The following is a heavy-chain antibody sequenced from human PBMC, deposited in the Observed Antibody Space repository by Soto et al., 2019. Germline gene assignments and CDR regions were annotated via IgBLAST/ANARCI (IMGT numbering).Heavy chain of an antibody. Sequence: EVQLVESGGGLVQPGGALRLSCATSGFIISDCAMNWVRQAPGTGLEWVSYISSSSSVIDYADSVKGRFTVSRDNARNPLYLQMNSRRSKDTAVYYCARDLSRGSNWYYYMDVWGKGTTVTVSS. CDR2: ISSSSSVI. V-gene: IGHV3-48*01. J-gene: IGHJ6*03. D-gene: IGHD7-27*01. CDR1: GFIISDCA. CDR3: ARDLSRGSNWYYYMDV.